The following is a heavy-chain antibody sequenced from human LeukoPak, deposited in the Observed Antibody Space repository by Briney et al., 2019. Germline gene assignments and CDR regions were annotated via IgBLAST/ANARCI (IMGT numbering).Heavy chain of an antibody. CDR2: IYHSGST. CDR1: GGSISTSSYY. Sequence: PSETLSLTCTVSGGSISTSSYYWGWIRQPPRKGLEWIGSIYHSGSTYYNPSLKSRVTISVDTSKNQFSLKLSSVTAADTAVYYCARDLRGIAVAGTFDYWGQGTLVTVSS. CDR3: ARDLRGIAVAGTFDY. J-gene: IGHJ4*02. D-gene: IGHD6-19*01. V-gene: IGHV4-39*07.